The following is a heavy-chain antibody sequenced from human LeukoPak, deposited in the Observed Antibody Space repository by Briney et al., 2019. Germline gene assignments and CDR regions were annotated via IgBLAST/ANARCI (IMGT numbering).Heavy chain of an antibody. CDR2: ISSSSSYI. V-gene: IGHV3-21*01. CDR1: GFTFSSYS. Sequence: GGSLRLSCAASGFTFSSYSMNWVRQAPGKGLEWVSSISSSSSYIYYADSVKGRFTISRDNAKNSLYLQMNSLRAEDTAVYYCARVLLYSYGSLDYWGQGTLVTVSS. CDR3: ARVLLYSYGSLDY. D-gene: IGHD5-18*01. J-gene: IGHJ4*02.